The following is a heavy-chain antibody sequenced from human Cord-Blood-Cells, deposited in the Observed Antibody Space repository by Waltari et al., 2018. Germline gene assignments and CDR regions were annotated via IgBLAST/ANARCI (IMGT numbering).Heavy chain of an antibody. CDR1: GGSISSSSYY. J-gene: IGHJ4*02. CDR2: IYYSGRT. Sequence: QLQLQESGPGLVKPSETLSLTCTVSGGSISSSSYYWGWIRQPPGKGLEWIGSIYYSGRTYYNPSLKSRVTISVDTSKNQFSLKLSSVTAADTAVYYCARQRIAARPDYFDYWGQGTLVTVSS. V-gene: IGHV4-39*01. D-gene: IGHD6-6*01. CDR3: ARQRIAARPDYFDY.